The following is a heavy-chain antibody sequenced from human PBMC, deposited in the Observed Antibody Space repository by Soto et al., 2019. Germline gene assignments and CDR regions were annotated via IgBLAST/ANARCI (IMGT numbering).Heavy chain of an antibody. CDR3: ARVPTYYYYGMDV. Sequence: GESLKISCKGSGYDFTSYWISWVRQMPGKGPEYMGRINPSDSYTYYGPSFQGRVTISADKSISTAYLQWSSLKASDTAMYYCARVPTYYYYGMDVWGQGTTVTVSS. J-gene: IGHJ6*02. V-gene: IGHV5-10-1*01. CDR2: INPSDSYT. CDR1: GYDFTSYW.